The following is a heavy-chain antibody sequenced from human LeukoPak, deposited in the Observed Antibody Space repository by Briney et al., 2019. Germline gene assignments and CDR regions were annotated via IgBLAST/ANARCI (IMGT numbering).Heavy chain of an antibody. Sequence: GGSLRLSCAASGFTFSSYGMHWVRQAPGKGLEWVAVISYDGSNKYYADSVKGRFTISRDNSKNTLYLQMNSLRAEDTAVYYCAKLGPTAAAGDYWGQGTLVTVSS. CDR3: AKLGPTAAAGDY. V-gene: IGHV3-30*18. CDR2: ISYDGSNK. D-gene: IGHD6-13*01. CDR1: GFTFSSYG. J-gene: IGHJ4*02.